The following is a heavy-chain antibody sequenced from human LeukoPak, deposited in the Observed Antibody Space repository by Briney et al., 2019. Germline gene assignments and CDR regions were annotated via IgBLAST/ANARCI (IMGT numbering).Heavy chain of an antibody. CDR2: IYYSGST. Sequence: SETLSLTCSVSGDSLSRGDYYWSWIRQPPGKGLEWIGYIYYSGSTYYNPSLKSRVTISVDTSKNQFSLKLSSVTAADTAVYYCARITIAADAFDIWGQGTMVTVSS. CDR1: GDSLSRGDYY. D-gene: IGHD6-13*01. V-gene: IGHV4-30-4*02. CDR3: ARITIAADAFDI. J-gene: IGHJ3*02.